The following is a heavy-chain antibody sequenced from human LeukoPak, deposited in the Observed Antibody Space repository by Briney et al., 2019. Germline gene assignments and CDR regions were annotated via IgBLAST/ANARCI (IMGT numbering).Heavy chain of an antibody. J-gene: IGHJ6*02. CDR3: ARGHQDYYDSSGYPYYYYGMDV. CDR1: GGSFSGYY. CDR2: INHSGST. V-gene: IGHV4-34*01. D-gene: IGHD3-22*01. Sequence: SETLSLTCAVYGGSFSGYYWSWIRQPPGNGLEWIGEINHSGSTNYNPSLKSRVTISVDTSKNQFSLKLSSVTAADTAVYYCARGHQDYYDSSGYPYYYYGMDVWGQGTTVTVSS.